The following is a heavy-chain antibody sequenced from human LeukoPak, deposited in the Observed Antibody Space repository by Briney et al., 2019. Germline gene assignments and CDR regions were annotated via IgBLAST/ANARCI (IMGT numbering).Heavy chain of an antibody. CDR1: GFTFSSYA. V-gene: IGHV3-30*04. Sequence: GGSLRPSCAASGFTFSSYAMHWVRQAPGKGLEWVAVISYDGSNKYYADSVKGRFTISRDNSKNTLYLQMNSLRAEDTAVYYCARLTLTGTFDYWGQGTLVTVSS. CDR3: ARLTLTGTFDY. J-gene: IGHJ4*02. D-gene: IGHD4-17*01. CDR2: ISYDGSNK.